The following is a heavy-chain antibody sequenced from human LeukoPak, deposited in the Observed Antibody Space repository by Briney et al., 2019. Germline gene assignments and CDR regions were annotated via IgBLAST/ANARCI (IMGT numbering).Heavy chain of an antibody. D-gene: IGHD3-22*01. Sequence: ASVKVSCKASGGTFTSYAISWVRQAPGQGLEWMGGIIPIFGTANYAQKFQSRVTITADESTSTAYMELSSLRSEDTAVYYCARSLYYYDSSGSSPLDYWGQGTLVTVSS. J-gene: IGHJ4*02. V-gene: IGHV1-69*13. CDR1: GGTFTSYA. CDR3: ARSLYYYDSSGSSPLDY. CDR2: IIPIFGTA.